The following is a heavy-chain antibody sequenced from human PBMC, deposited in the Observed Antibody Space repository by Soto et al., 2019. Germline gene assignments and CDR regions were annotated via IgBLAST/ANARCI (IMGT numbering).Heavy chain of an antibody. CDR2: IYYSGST. J-gene: IGHJ4*02. CDR1: GGSISSGGYY. CDR3: ASPIPQGGVGATVFDY. Sequence: SETLSLTCTVSGGSISSGGYYWSWIRQHPGKGLEWIGYIYYSGSTYYNPSLKSRVTISVDTSKNQFSLKLSSVTAADTAVYYCASPIPQGGVGATVFDYWGQGTLVTVSS. D-gene: IGHD1-26*01. V-gene: IGHV4-31*03.